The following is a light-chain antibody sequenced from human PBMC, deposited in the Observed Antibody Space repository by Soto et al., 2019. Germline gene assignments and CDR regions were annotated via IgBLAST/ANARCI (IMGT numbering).Light chain of an antibody. J-gene: IGKJ4*01. Sequence: DIVMTQSPLSLPVTPGEPASISCRSSQSLLHSNGYNYLDWYLQKPGQSPQLLIYLGSYRASGVPDRFSGSGSGTDLTLKISRVEAEDVGVYYCMQAQQTPTFGGGTKVDIK. CDR2: LGS. CDR1: QSLLHSNGYNY. V-gene: IGKV2-28*01. CDR3: MQAQQTPT.